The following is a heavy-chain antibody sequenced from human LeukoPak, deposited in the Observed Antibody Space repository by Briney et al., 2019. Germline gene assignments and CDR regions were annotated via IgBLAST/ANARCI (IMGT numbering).Heavy chain of an antibody. J-gene: IGHJ4*02. CDR2: IYYSGST. CDR3: ARASGTSPVDFDY. V-gene: IGHV4-31*03. Sequence: PSETLSLTCTVSGGSISSGGYYWSWIRQHPGKGLEWIGYIYYSGSTYYNPSLKSRVTISVDTSKNQFSLKLSSVTAADTAVYYCARASGTSPVDFDYWGQGTLVTVSS. D-gene: IGHD1-1*01. CDR1: GGSISSGGYY.